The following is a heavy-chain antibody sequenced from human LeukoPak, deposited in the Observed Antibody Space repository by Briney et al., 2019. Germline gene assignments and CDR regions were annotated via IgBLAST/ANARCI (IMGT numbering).Heavy chain of an antibody. CDR3: ARDPNGDYVGAFDFQR. CDR2: ISGVGP. V-gene: IGHV3-23*01. J-gene: IGHJ1*01. CDR1: EFTFSNYA. Sequence: GVSLRLSCAASEFTFSNYALTWVRQAPGRGLEWVSSISGVGPYYADSVKGRFSISRDNYKNTLYLQMSSLRAEDTAVYYCARDPNGDYVGAFDFQRWGQGTLVTVSS. D-gene: IGHD4-17*01.